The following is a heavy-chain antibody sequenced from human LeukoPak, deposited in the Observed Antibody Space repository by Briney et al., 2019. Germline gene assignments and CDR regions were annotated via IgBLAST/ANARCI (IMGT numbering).Heavy chain of an antibody. CDR2: VYTNERT. CDR1: GDSLTNFY. CDR3: ARDVGFPARFDS. J-gene: IGHJ5*01. D-gene: IGHD1-26*01. V-gene: IGHV4-4*07. Sequence: PSETLSLTCTVSGDSLTNFYWSWIRQPARKGLEWIGRVYTNERTKYNPSLKSRLTMSVDTSSNQVFLRLTSVSAADTAVYYCARDVGFPARFDSWGQGILVTVSS.